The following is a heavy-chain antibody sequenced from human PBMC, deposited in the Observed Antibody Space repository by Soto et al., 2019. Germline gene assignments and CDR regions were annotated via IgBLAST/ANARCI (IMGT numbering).Heavy chain of an antibody. CDR1: GFTFSSYE. J-gene: IGHJ6*02. Sequence: GGSLRLSCAASGFTFSSYEMNWVRQAPGKGLEWVSYISSSGSTIYYADSVKGRFTISRDNAKNSLYLQMNSLRAEDTAVYYCARDSYDFWSGYYNYYYYGMDVWGQGTTVTVSS. CDR2: ISSSGSTI. D-gene: IGHD3-3*01. CDR3: ARDSYDFWSGYYNYYYYGMDV. V-gene: IGHV3-48*03.